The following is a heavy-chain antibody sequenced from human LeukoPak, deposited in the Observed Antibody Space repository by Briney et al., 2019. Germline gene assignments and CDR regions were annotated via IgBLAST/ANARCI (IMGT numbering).Heavy chain of an antibody. Sequence: PSETLSLTCTVSGGSNSSYYWSWIRQPAGKGLEWIGRIYTSGSTNYNPSLKSRVTISVDTSKNQFSLKLSSVTAADTAVYYCARDSGWYAWYFDLWGRGTLVTVSS. D-gene: IGHD6-19*01. CDR1: GGSNSSYY. CDR3: ARDSGWYAWYFDL. V-gene: IGHV4-4*07. CDR2: IYTSGST. J-gene: IGHJ2*01.